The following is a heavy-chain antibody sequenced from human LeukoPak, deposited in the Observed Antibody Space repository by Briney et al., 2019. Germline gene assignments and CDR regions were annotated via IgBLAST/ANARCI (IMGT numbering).Heavy chain of an antibody. J-gene: IGHJ4*02. V-gene: IGHV3-48*04. CDR1: GFTFSSYS. Sequence: GGSLRLSCAASGFTFSSYSMNWVRQAPGKGLEWVSYISSSSSTIYYADSVKGRFTISRDNAKNSLYLQMNSLRAEDTAVYYCARELDDSSGYYHYCFDYWGQGTLVTVSS. CDR3: ARELDDSSGYYHYCFDY. D-gene: IGHD3-22*01. CDR2: ISSSSSTI.